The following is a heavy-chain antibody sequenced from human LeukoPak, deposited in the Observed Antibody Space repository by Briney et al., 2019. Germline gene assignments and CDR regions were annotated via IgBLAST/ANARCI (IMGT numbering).Heavy chain of an antibody. V-gene: IGHV4-30-2*01. Sequence: SQTLSLTCAVSGGSISSGGYSWSWIRQPPGKGLEWIGYIYHSGSTYYNPSLKSRVTISVDRSKNQFSLKLSSVTAADTAVYYCARAEYYYGSGSYSWSTFDYWGQGTLVTVSS. J-gene: IGHJ4*02. CDR1: GGSISSGGYS. CDR3: ARAEYYYGSGSYSWSTFDY. D-gene: IGHD3-10*01. CDR2: IYHSGST.